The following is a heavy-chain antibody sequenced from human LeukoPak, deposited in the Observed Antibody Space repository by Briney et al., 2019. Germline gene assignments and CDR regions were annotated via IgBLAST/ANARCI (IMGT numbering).Heavy chain of an antibody. Sequence: SGPTLVKPRQTLTLTCSFSGLSLSTSEVAVGWIRQPPGKALEWLALIYWNDDKRYRPSLQSRLTLTNDTSKNQVVLTMTNMDPVDTATYYCARSLWFGDLSHCDYWGQGTVVTVSS. V-gene: IGHV2-5*01. J-gene: IGHJ4*02. CDR1: GLSLSTSEVA. CDR2: IYWNDDK. D-gene: IGHD3-10*01. CDR3: ARSLWFGDLSHCDY.